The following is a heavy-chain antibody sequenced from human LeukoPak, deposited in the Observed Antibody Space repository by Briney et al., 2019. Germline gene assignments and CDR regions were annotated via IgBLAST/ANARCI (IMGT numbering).Heavy chain of an antibody. Sequence: PGGSLRLSCAASGFTFSSYGMHWVRQAPGKGLERVAVIWYDGSNKYYADSVKGRFTISRDNSKNTLYLQMNSLRAEDTADYYCLGSNIAAVWGQGTLVTVSS. J-gene: IGHJ4*02. CDR3: LGSNIAAV. V-gene: IGHV3-33*01. D-gene: IGHD6-13*01. CDR2: IWYDGSNK. CDR1: GFTFSSYG.